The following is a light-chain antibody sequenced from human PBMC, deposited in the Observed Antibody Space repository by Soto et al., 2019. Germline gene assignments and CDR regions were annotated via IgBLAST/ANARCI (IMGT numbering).Light chain of an antibody. J-gene: IGLJ1*01. Sequence: SYELTQPPSVSVAPEKTARITCGGNNIGSKRVHWYRQKPGQAPVLVIYYDSDRPSGIPERFSGSNSGNTATLTISRVEAGDEADYYCQVWDSTTDHYVFGTGTKLTVL. CDR1: NIGSKR. CDR3: QVWDSTTDHYV. CDR2: YDS. V-gene: IGLV3-21*04.